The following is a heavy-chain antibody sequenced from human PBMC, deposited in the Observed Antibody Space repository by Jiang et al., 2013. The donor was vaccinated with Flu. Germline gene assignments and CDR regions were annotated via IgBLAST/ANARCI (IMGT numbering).Heavy chain of an antibody. D-gene: IGHD1-26*01. CDR1: GFTFSSYA. Sequence: QLLESGGGVVQPGRSLRLSCAASGFTFSSYAMHWVRQAPGKGLEWVAVISYDGSNKYYADSVKGRFTISRDNSKNTLYLQMNSLRAEDTAVYYCARVARPSGSYFFDYWGQGTLVTVSS. CDR3: ARVARPSGSYFFDY. J-gene: IGHJ4*02. CDR2: ISYDGSNK. V-gene: IGHV3-30-3*01.